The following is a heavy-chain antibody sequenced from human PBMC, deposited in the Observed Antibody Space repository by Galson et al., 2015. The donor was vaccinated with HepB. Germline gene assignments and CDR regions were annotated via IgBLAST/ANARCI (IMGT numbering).Heavy chain of an antibody. CDR3: VKAIDGYNHYWYFDL. CDR1: GFTFSSYA. D-gene: IGHD5-24*01. CDR2: ISSNGGST. V-gene: IGHV3-64D*06. J-gene: IGHJ2*01. Sequence: SLRLSCAASGFTFSSYAMHWVRQAPGKGLEYVSAISSNGGSTYYADSVKGRFTISRDNSKNTLYLQMSSLRAEDTAVYYCVKAIDGYNHYWYFDLWGRGTLVTVSS.